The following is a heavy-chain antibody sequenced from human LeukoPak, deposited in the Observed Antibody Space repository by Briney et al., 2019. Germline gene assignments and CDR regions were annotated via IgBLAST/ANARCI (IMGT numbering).Heavy chain of an antibody. CDR3: AKAYYYDSSGYYGDFDY. J-gene: IGHJ4*02. CDR2: ISYDGSNK. D-gene: IGHD3-22*01. Sequence: GRSLRLSCAASGFTFSSYAMHWVRQAPGKGLEWVAVISYDGSNKYYADSVKGRFTISRDNSKNTLYLQMNSLRAEDTAVYYCAKAYYYDSSGYYGDFDYWGQGTLVTVSS. V-gene: IGHV3-30*04. CDR1: GFTFSSYA.